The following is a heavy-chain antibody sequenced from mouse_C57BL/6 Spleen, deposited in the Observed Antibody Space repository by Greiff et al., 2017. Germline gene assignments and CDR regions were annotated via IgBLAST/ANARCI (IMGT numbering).Heavy chain of an antibody. J-gene: IGHJ2*01. CDR3: AREGDGNYGVDY. CDR2: ISYDGSN. CDR1: GYSITSGYY. V-gene: IGHV3-6*01. Sequence: DVKLQESGPGLVKPSQSLSLTCSVTGYSITSGYYWNWIRQFPGNKLEWMGYISYDGSNNYNPSLKNRISITRDTSKNQFFLKLNSVTTEDTATYYCAREGDGNYGVDYWGQGTTLTVSS. D-gene: IGHD2-1*01.